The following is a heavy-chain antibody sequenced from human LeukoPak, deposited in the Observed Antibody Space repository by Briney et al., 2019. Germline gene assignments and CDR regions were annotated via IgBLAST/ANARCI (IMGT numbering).Heavy chain of an antibody. CDR3: ARTVAVPAAMGWFDP. D-gene: IGHD2-2*01. J-gene: IGHJ5*02. V-gene: IGHV1-46*01. Sequence: ASVKVSCKASGYTFTSYYMHWVRQAPGQGLEWMGIINPSGGSTSYAQKFQGRVTMTRDTSTSTVYMELSSLRSEDTAVYYCARTVAVPAAMGWFDPWGQGTLVTVSS. CDR1: GYTFTSYY. CDR2: INPSGGST.